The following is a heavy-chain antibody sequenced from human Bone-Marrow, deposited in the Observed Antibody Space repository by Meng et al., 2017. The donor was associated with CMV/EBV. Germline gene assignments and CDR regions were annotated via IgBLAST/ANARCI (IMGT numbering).Heavy chain of an antibody. CDR1: GGSFSGYY. J-gene: IGHJ6*01. Sequence: SETLSLTCAVYGGSFSGYYWSWIRQPPGKGLEWIGEINHSGSTNYNPSLKSRVTISVDTSKNQFSLKLSSVTAADTAVYYCAREGGSLDFWGQGTTVTVSS. D-gene: IGHD1-26*01. CDR2: INHSGST. V-gene: IGHV4-34*01. CDR3: AREGGSLDF.